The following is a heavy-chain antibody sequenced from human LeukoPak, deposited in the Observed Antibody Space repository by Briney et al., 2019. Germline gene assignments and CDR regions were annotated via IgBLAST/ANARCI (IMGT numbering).Heavy chain of an antibody. CDR1: GRSTTRCGYY. CDR2: IYHDGNT. Sequence: SETLSLTCTLSGRSTTRCGYYWSWIRQHPGKGLEWIGYIYHDGNTYYNPSLKSRLTISVDTSKNQFSLNLTSVTAADTAVYYCARVPMGASYYYMDVWGKGTTVTVSS. V-gene: IGHV4-31*03. D-gene: IGHD1-26*01. J-gene: IGHJ6*03. CDR3: ARVPMGASYYYMDV.